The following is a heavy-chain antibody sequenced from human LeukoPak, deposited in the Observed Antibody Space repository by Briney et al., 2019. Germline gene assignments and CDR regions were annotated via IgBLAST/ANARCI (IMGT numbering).Heavy chain of an antibody. Sequence: ASVKVSCKASGYTFTSYYMHWVRQAPGQGLEWMGWISAYNGNTNYAQKLQGRVTMTTDTSTSTAYMELRSLRSDDTAVYYCASPREELGRREFDYWGQGTLVTVSS. J-gene: IGHJ4*02. CDR2: ISAYNGNT. CDR1: GYTFTSYY. V-gene: IGHV1-18*04. D-gene: IGHD2-15*01. CDR3: ASPREELGRREFDY.